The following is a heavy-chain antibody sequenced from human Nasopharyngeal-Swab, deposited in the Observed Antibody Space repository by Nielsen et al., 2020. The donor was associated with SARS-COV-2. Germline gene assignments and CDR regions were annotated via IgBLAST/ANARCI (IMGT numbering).Heavy chain of an antibody. CDR3: ARGLSNYGDFDY. Sequence: VKVSCKASGGTFSSYAISWVRQAPGQGLEWMGGIIPIFGTANYAQKFQGRVTITADESTSTAYMELSSLRSEDTAVYYCARGLSNYGDFDYWGQGTLVTVSS. D-gene: IGHD4-17*01. J-gene: IGHJ4*02. V-gene: IGHV1-69*13. CDR1: GGTFSSYA. CDR2: IIPIFGTA.